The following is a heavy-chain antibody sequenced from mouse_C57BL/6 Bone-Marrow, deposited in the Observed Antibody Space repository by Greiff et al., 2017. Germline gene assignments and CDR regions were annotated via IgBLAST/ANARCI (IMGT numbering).Heavy chain of an antibody. Sequence: VKVEESGGGLVQPGGSMKLSCVASGFTFSNYWMNWVRQSPEKGLEWVAQIRLKSDNYATHYAVSVKGRFTISRDDSKSSVYLQMNKLRAGDTGDYYCTGPSVYYYDSSFYFDYWGQGTTLTVSS. D-gene: IGHD1-1*01. CDR2: IRLKSDNYAT. V-gene: IGHV6-3*01. J-gene: IGHJ2*01. CDR3: TGPSVYYYDSSFYFDY. CDR1: GFTFSNYW.